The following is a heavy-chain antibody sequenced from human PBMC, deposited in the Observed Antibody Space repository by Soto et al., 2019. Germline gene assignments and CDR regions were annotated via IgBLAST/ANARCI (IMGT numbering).Heavy chain of an antibody. J-gene: IGHJ4*02. D-gene: IGHD6-6*01. Sequence: EVQLVESGGGLVQPGRSLRLSCAASGFIFDDYAMHWVRQAPGKGLEWVSGISWNSGSRGYADSVKGRFTISRDNGKSSLYLXLSSLXXXXXXXYYCAXDHXXXXXXTSYYFDSWGQGTLVTVSS. CDR3: AXDHXXXXXXTSYYFDS. CDR1: GFIFDDYA. V-gene: IGHV3-9*01. CDR2: ISWNSGSR.